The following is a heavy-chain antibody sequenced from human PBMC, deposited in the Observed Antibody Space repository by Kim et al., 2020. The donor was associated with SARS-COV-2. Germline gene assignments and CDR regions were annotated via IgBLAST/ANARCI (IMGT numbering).Heavy chain of an antibody. V-gene: IGHV4-39*07. D-gene: IGHD6-19*01. CDR1: GGSISSSSYY. CDR2: IYYSGST. J-gene: IGHJ4*02. Sequence: SETLSLTCTVSGGSISSSSYYWGWIRQPPGKGLEWIGSIYYSGSTYYNPSLKSRVTISVDTSKNQFSLKLSSVTAADTAVYYCAREVANFIAVAGTLGGCDYWGQGTLVTVSS. CDR3: AREVANFIAVAGTLGGCDY.